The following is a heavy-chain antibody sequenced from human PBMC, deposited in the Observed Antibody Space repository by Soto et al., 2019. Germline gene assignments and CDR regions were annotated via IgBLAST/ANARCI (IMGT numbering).Heavy chain of an antibody. D-gene: IGHD3-3*01. J-gene: IGHJ4*02. Sequence: EVQLLESGGGLVQPGGSLRLSCAASGFTFSSYAMSWVRQAPGKGLEWVSAISGSGGSTYYADSVKGRFTISRDNSKNTLDLQMSSLRAEDTAVYYCAKGEGITIFGVVLSWGQGTLVTVCS. CDR3: AKGEGITIFGVVLS. CDR2: ISGSGGST. CDR1: GFTFSSYA. V-gene: IGHV3-23*01.